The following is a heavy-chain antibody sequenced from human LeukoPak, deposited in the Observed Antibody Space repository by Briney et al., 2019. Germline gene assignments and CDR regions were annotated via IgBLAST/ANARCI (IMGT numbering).Heavy chain of an antibody. CDR1: GGSISRGGYS. J-gene: IGHJ4*02. CDR2: IYQSGGS. CDR3: ARVGYDRNFDS. V-gene: IGHV4-30-2*01. D-gene: IGHD5-12*01. Sequence: SQTLSLTCVVSGGSISRGGYSWSWIRQPPGKGLEWIRYIYQSGGSYYNPSLKSRVTISVDKSKNQFSLKLSSVTAAGTAVYYCARVGYDRNFDSWGQGALVTVSS.